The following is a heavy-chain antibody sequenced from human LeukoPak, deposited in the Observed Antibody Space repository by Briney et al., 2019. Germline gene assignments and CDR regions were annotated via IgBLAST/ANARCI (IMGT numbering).Heavy chain of an antibody. CDR1: GLTFTNYW. V-gene: IGHV3-30*18. D-gene: IGHD6-19*01. CDR3: AKGRPYSSGWIGFDP. Sequence: PGGSLRLSCAASGLTFTNYWMSWVRQAPGKGLEWVAVISYDGSNKYYADSVKGRFTISRDNSKNTLYLQMNSLRAEDTAVYYCAKGRPYSSGWIGFDPWGQGTLVTVSS. CDR2: ISYDGSNK. J-gene: IGHJ5*02.